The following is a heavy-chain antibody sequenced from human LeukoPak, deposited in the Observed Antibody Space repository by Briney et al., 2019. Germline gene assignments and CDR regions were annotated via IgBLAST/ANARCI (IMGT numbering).Heavy chain of an antibody. V-gene: IGHV4-34*01. CDR2: INHSGST. CDR3: ASGFYTNAFDI. J-gene: IGHJ3*02. Sequence: SETLSLTCAVYGGSFSDYYWSWVRQPPGKGLEWIGDINHSGSTNCNPSLKSRVTISVDTSKNQFSLKLNSVTAADTAVYYCASGFYTNAFDIWGQGTMVTVSS. CDR1: GGSFSDYY.